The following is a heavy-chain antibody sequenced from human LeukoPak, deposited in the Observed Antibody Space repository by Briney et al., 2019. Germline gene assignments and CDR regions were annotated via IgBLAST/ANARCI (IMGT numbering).Heavy chain of an antibody. Sequence: GGSLRLSCAASGFTFSSYAMSWVRQAPGKGLEWVSGISGSGVSTYYADSVKGRFTISRDNSKNTLYLQVNSLRAEDTAVYYCAKDRTVGASYWYFDLWGRGTLVTVSS. J-gene: IGHJ2*01. CDR2: ISGSGVST. CDR3: AKDRTVGASYWYFDL. V-gene: IGHV3-23*01. CDR1: GFTFSSYA. D-gene: IGHD1-26*01.